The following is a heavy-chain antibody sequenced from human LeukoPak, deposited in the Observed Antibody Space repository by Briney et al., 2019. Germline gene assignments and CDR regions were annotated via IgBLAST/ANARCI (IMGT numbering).Heavy chain of an antibody. CDR1: GFTFSSYA. CDR2: ISGSGGST. Sequence: GGSLRLSCAASGFTFSSYAVSWVRQAPGKGLEWVSAISGSGGSTYYADSVKGRFTISRDNSKNTLYLQMNSLRAEDTAVYYCAKTALYCSSTSCLDEFDYWGQGTLVTVSS. V-gene: IGHV3-23*01. J-gene: IGHJ4*02. CDR3: AKTALYCSSTSCLDEFDY. D-gene: IGHD2-2*01.